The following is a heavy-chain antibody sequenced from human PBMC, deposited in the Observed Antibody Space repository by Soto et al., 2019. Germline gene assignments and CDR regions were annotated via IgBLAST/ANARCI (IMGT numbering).Heavy chain of an antibody. CDR1: GYTFTSYG. J-gene: IGHJ6*02. CDR2: ISAYNGNT. CDR3: ARDHYYDSSGYYYHYYYYGMDV. D-gene: IGHD3-22*01. Sequence: QVQLVQSGAEVKKPGASVKVSCKASGYTFTSYGISWVRQAPGQGLEWMGWISAYNGNTNYAQKLQGRVTMTTDTSTSTAYMELRSLRSDDTAVYYCARDHYYDSSGYYYHYYYYGMDVWGQGTTVTVSS. V-gene: IGHV1-18*01.